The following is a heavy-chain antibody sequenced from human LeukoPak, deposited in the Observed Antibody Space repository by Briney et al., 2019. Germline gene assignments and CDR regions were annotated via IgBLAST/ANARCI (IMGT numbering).Heavy chain of an antibody. V-gene: IGHV3-48*03. CDR2: ISSSGSTI. D-gene: IGHD3-22*01. J-gene: IGHJ4*02. CDR1: GFTFSSYE. Sequence: GGSLRLSCAASGFTFSSYEMNWVRQAPGKGLEWVSYISSSGSTIYYADSVKGRFTISRDNAKNSVYLLLNSLTPEDTAVYYCARAGFSYYDSSGYSALDGFDYWGQGTLVTVSS. CDR3: ARAGFSYYDSSGYSALDGFDY.